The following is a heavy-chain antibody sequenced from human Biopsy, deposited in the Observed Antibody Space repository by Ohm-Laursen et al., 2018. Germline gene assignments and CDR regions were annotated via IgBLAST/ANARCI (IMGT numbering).Heavy chain of an antibody. CDR2: ISFNSGTI. J-gene: IGHJ6*02. CDR3: AKINPSSIYYYYGIDV. CDR1: GFIFDDYA. Sequence: SLRLSCAASGFIFDDYAMHWVRQAPGKGLEWVSTISFNSGTIAYADSVEGRFTISRDSAKNSVYLQMNSLRAEDTALYYCAKINPSSIYYYYGIDVWGQGTTVTVSS. V-gene: IGHV3-9*01.